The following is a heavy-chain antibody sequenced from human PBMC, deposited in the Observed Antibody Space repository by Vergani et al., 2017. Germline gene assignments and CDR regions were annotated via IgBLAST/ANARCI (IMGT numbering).Heavy chain of an antibody. D-gene: IGHD2-2*01. Sequence: QVQLVQSGAEVKKPGASVKVSCKASGYTFTGYYMHWVRQAPGQGLEWMGWINPNSGGTNYAQKFQGRVPMTRDTSISTAYMELSRLRSDDTAVYYWARDGGYCSSTSCYVWFDPWGQGTLVTVSS. CDR3: ARDGGYCSSTSCYVWFDP. CDR2: INPNSGGT. CDR1: GYTFTGYY. J-gene: IGHJ5*02. V-gene: IGHV1-2*02.